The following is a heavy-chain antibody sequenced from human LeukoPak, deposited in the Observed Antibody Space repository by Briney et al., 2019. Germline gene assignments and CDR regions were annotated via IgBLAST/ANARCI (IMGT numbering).Heavy chain of an antibody. CDR3: ASGSSGDYSVPFDY. Sequence: AAVKVSCKASGYTSTSYGISWVRQGPGQGLEWVGWISAYNGNTNYAQKLQGRVTMTTDTSTSTAYMELRSLRSDDTAVYYCASGSSGDYSVPFDYWGQGPLATVSS. CDR2: ISAYNGNT. J-gene: IGHJ4*02. CDR1: GYTSTSYG. D-gene: IGHD3-22*01. V-gene: IGHV1-18*01.